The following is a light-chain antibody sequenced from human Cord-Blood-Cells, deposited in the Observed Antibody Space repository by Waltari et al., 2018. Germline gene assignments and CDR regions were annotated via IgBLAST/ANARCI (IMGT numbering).Light chain of an antibody. J-gene: IGLJ2*01. CDR1: SSDVGGYNY. V-gene: IGLV2-14*01. CDR2: DVS. CDR3: SSYTSSSTYVV. Sequence: QSALTQPASVSGSPGQSITISCTGTSSDVGGYNYVSRYQQHPGKAPNLLIYDVSKRPSGVSNRFSGYKSGNTASLTISGLQAEDEADYYCSSYTSSSTYVVFGGGTKLTVL.